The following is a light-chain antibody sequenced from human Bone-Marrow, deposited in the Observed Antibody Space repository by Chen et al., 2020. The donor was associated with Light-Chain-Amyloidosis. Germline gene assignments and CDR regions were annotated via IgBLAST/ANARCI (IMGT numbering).Light chain of an antibody. V-gene: IGLV2-8*01. Sequence: QSALTQPPSVSGSPGQSVTISCTGSSSDVGGYNYVSWYQHHPGKAPKLRIYEVTKRPSGVPDRFSGSKSGNTASLTVSGLQAEDAADYSCASYAGTSLYVFGSGTKVTVL. CDR1: SSDVGGYNY. J-gene: IGLJ1*01. CDR3: ASYAGTSLYV. CDR2: EVT.